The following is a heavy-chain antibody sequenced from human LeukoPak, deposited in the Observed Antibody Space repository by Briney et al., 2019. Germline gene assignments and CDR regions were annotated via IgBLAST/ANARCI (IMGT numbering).Heavy chain of an antibody. D-gene: IGHD3-22*01. CDR1: GGTISSSSYY. CDR2: IYYSGST. V-gene: IGHV4-39*07. CDR3: CGDYYDSSGY. Sequence: ASETLSLTCTVSGGTISSSSYYWGWIRHPPGKGLEWIGSIYYSGSTYYNPSLKSRVTISVDTSKNQFSLKLSSVTAADTAVYYCCGDYYDSSGYWGQGTLVTVSS. J-gene: IGHJ4*02.